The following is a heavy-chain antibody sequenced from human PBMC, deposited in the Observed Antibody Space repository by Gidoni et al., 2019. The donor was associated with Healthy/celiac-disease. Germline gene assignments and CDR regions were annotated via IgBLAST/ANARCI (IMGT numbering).Heavy chain of an antibody. CDR2: IYYSGST. J-gene: IGHJ4*02. D-gene: IGHD3-16*01. V-gene: IGHV4-39*01. CDR3: ARHWALYYFDY. Sequence: QLQLQESGPGLVKPSETLSLTCTVSGGSISSSSYYWGWIRQPPGKGLEWIGSIYYSGSTYYNPSLKSRVTISVDTSKNQFSLKLSSVTAADTAVYYCARHWALYYFDYWGQGTLVTVSS. CDR1: GGSISSSSYY.